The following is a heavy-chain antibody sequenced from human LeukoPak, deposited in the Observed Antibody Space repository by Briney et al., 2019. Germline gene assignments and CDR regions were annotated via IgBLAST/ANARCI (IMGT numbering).Heavy chain of an antibody. CDR3: AKPMANRYCSGGSCSNLYFDY. CDR1: GFTFSSYA. Sequence: GGSLRLSCAASGFTFSSYAMSWVRQAPGKGLEWVSAISGSGGSTYYADSVKGRFTISRDNSKNTLYLQMNSLRAEDTAVYYCAKPMANRYCSGGSCSNLYFDYWGQGTLVTVSS. CDR2: ISGSGGST. D-gene: IGHD2-15*01. J-gene: IGHJ4*02. V-gene: IGHV3-23*01.